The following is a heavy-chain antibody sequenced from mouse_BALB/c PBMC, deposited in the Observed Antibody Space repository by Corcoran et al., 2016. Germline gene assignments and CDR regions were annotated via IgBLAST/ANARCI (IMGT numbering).Heavy chain of an antibody. CDR2: INPYNGGT. CDR3: VRRYDSYLIVALDY. J-gene: IGHJ4*01. CDR1: GYSFTGYT. V-gene: IGHV1-18*01. Sequence: EVQLQQSGPELVKPGASMKISCKASGYSFTGYTMNWVKQSHGKNLEWIGLINPYNGGTSYNQKFKGKATLTVDKSSSTAYMELLSLTSEDSAVDYGVRRYDSYLIVALDYWGQGTSVTVSS. D-gene: IGHD2-3*01.